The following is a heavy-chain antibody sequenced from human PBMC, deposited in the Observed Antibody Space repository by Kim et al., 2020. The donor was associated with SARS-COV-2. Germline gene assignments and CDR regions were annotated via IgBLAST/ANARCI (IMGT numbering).Heavy chain of an antibody. Sequence: GGSLRLSCAASGFTFSDHYMDWVRQAPGKGLEWVGRTRNKANSYTTEYAASVKGRFAISRDDSKSSLYLQMNSLKTEDTAVYYCARESRSGGYYYGLESWGQGTLVTVSS. V-gene: IGHV3-72*01. D-gene: IGHD1-26*01. CDR2: TRNKANSYTT. CDR1: GFTFSDHY. J-gene: IGHJ5*02. CDR3: ARESRSGGYYYGLES.